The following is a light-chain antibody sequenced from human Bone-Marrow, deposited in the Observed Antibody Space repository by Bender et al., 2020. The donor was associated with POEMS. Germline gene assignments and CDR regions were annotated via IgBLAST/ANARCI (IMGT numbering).Light chain of an antibody. Sequence: QSVLTQPPSASGTPGQRVTISCSGGSSNIGAHAVNWYQHLPGPAPKLLIYSSHRRPSEVPDRFSGFRSGTSSSLAISGLQSEDEADYYCAVWDDSLNGWVFGGGTNLTVL. CDR3: AVWDDSLNGWV. CDR2: SSH. CDR1: SSNIGAHA. V-gene: IGLV1-44*01. J-gene: IGLJ3*02.